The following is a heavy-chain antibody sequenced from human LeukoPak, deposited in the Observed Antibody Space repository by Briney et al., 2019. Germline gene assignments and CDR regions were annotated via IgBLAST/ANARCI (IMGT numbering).Heavy chain of an antibody. J-gene: IGHJ5*02. Sequence: GGSLRLSCAASGFIFRSDNMYWVRQAPGKGPEWVSSITSSSSYIFYADSVKGRFTVSRDDATNSVYLEMNSLRAEDTAVYYCARGGDKRLARNWFDPWGQGTQVTVSS. CDR3: ARGGDKRLARNWFDP. CDR2: ITSSSSYI. V-gene: IGHV3-21*01. D-gene: IGHD3-16*01. CDR1: GFIFRSDN.